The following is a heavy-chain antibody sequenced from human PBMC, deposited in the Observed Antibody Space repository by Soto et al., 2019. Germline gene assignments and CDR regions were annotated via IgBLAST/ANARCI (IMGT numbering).Heavy chain of an antibody. Sequence: GGSLRLSCAASGFTFDDYTMHWVRQAPGKGLEWVSLISWDGGSTYYADSVKGRFTISRDNSKNSLYLQMNSLRTEDTALYYCAKDLEYSSSSAQFDYWGQGTLVTVSS. CDR2: ISWDGGST. CDR1: GFTFDDYT. J-gene: IGHJ4*02. V-gene: IGHV3-43*01. D-gene: IGHD6-6*01. CDR3: AKDLEYSSSSAQFDY.